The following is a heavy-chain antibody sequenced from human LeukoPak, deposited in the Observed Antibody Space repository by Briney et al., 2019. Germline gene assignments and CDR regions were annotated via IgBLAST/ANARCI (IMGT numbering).Heavy chain of an antibody. Sequence: GGSLRLSCAASGFTFTNHWMSWVRQAPGKGLEWVANIKEDGSEEYYVDSVKGRFTVSRDNVKNSLFLQMNSLRADDTAVYYCAKSGSSVFWSWGQGTLVTVSS. V-gene: IGHV3-7*03. CDR1: GFTFTNHW. CDR3: AKSGSSVFWS. CDR2: IKEDGSEE. J-gene: IGHJ5*02. D-gene: IGHD3-3*02.